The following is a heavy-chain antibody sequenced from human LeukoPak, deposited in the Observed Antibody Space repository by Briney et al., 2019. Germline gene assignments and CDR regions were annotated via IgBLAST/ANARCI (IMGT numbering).Heavy chain of an antibody. J-gene: IGHJ4*02. Sequence: GGSLRLSCAASGFTFSSYAMTWVRQAPGKGLEWVSSISGSGGPTYYADSVKGRFTISRDNSKNTLFLQMNSLRAEDTAVYYCAKEVGSGSSNSYSDYWGQGTLVTVSA. CDR3: AKEVGSGSSNSYSDY. CDR1: GFTFSSYA. V-gene: IGHV3-23*01. D-gene: IGHD3-10*01. CDR2: ISGSGGPT.